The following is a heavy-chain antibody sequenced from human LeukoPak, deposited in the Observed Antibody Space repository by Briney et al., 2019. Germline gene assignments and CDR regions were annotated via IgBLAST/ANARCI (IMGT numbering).Heavy chain of an antibody. CDR3: AKDNSYDSSGYRGYYGMDV. CDR1: GFTFDDYA. J-gene: IGHJ6*02. CDR2: ISWNSGSI. D-gene: IGHD3-22*01. Sequence: PGGSLRLSCAASGFTFDDYAMHWVRQAPVKGLEWVSGISWNSGSIGYADSVKGRFTISRDNAKNSLYLQMNSLRAEDTALYYCAKDNSYDSSGYRGYYGMDVWGQGTTVTVSS. V-gene: IGHV3-9*01.